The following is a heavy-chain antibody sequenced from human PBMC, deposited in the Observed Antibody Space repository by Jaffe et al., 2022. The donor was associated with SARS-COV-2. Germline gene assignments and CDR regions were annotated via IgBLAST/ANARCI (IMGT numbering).Heavy chain of an antibody. V-gene: IGHV4-38-2*02. CDR3: ARTNSGPQYNFFNP. D-gene: IGHD1-26*01. J-gene: IGHJ5*02. Sequence: QVHLQESGPGLVKPSETLSLTCSVSGYSISSGYYWGWIRQPPGKGLEWIASIYHSGNTYYNPSLKSRVTISVDTSKNHFSLKLTSATAADTAVYYCARTNSGPQYNFFNPWGQGTLVTVSS. CDR2: IYHSGNT. CDR1: GYSISSGYY.